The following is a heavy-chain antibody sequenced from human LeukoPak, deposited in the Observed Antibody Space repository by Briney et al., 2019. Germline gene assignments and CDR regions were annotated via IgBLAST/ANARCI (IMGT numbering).Heavy chain of an antibody. V-gene: IGHV4-39*07. J-gene: IGHJ4*02. CDR3: ARDCGYSSGWFDY. Sequence: SETLSLTCTVSSGSISTSNYYWGWVRQPPGKALEWIGNIFYSGSTYYSPSLKSRVTISLDTSKNQFSLKLGSLTAADTAVYYCARDCGYSSGWFDYWGQGTLVTVSS. D-gene: IGHD6-19*01. CDR1: SGSISTSNYY. CDR2: IFYSGST.